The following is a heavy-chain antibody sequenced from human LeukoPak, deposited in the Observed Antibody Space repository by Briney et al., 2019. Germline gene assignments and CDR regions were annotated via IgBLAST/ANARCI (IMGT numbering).Heavy chain of an antibody. CDR3: ASGVNGYNSYYFDY. D-gene: IGHD5-24*01. Sequence: PSETLSLTCAVYGGSFSGYYWSWIRQPPGKGLEWIGEINHSGSTNYNPSLKSRVTISVDTSKNQFSLKLSSVTAADTAVYYCASGVNGYNSYYFDYWGQGTLVTVSS. CDR2: INHSGST. J-gene: IGHJ4*02. CDR1: GGSFSGYY. V-gene: IGHV4-34*01.